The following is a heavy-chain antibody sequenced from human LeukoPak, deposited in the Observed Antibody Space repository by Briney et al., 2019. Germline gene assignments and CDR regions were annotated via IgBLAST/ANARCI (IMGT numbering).Heavy chain of an antibody. Sequence: GGSRRLSRSAAGFTFSSRPMHWVRQAPGKGLDYVSGTSGNGRSTYYADSVKGRFTISRDNSKNTVYRQMSSLRPGATAVYYCVNQISGWVSWGQGTLATVSS. V-gene: IGHV3-64D*06. CDR2: TSGNGRST. CDR1: GFTFSSRP. CDR3: VNQISGWVS. D-gene: IGHD6-19*01. J-gene: IGHJ5*02.